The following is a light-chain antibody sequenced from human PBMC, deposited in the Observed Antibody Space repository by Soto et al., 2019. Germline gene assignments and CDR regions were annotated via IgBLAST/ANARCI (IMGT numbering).Light chain of an antibody. V-gene: IGKV3-15*01. CDR1: ESVTSS. CDR2: AAS. Sequence: EIVMTQSPATQSVSPGDRATLSCRASESVTSSLAWYQQKPGQPPRLLIYAASTRATDVPARFSGGGSESEFTLTISSLQSEDFAVYFCQQYNIWPLWTFGQGTKVEIK. J-gene: IGKJ1*01. CDR3: QQYNIWPLWT.